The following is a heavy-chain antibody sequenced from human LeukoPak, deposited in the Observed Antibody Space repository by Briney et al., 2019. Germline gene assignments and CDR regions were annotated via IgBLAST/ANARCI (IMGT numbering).Heavy chain of an antibody. J-gene: IGHJ4*02. Sequence: GSSVKVSCKASGGTFSSYAISWVRQAPGQGLEWMGGIIPIFGTANYAQKFQGRVTITADESTSTAYMELSSLRSEDTAVYYCARLDYDSSGYYYAYYWGQGTLVTVSS. V-gene: IGHV1-69*01. CDR2: IIPIFGTA. CDR3: ARLDYDSSGYYYAYY. CDR1: GGTFSSYA. D-gene: IGHD3-22*01.